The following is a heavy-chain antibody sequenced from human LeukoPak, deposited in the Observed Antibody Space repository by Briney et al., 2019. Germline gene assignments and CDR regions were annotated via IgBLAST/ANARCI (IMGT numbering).Heavy chain of an antibody. V-gene: IGHV3-7*01. D-gene: IGHD3-10*01. CDR1: GFTFSRYL. J-gene: IGHJ4*02. CDR2: INGDGSES. Sequence: GGSLRLSCAASGFTFSRYLMSWVRQAPGKGLEWLGNINGDGSESYYVDSVRGRFTMSRDNAKNSVSLQMSSLRAEDTALYHCARVPRSGYYSPDWGQGTLVTVSS. CDR3: ARVPRSGYYSPD.